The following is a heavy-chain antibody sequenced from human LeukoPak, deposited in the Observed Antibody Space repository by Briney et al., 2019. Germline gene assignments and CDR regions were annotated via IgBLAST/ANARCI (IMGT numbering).Heavy chain of an antibody. CDR3: ARIAWFGEPDAFDI. J-gene: IGHJ3*02. CDR2: IAGDDDK. Sequence: ESGPALVTPTQTLPLTCTFSGFSVSASVLRVSWIRQPPGKALEWLARIAGDDDKFYSTSLKTRLTISKDTAKNQVVLTMTNMDPVDTATYYCARIAWFGEPDAFDIWGQGTMVTVSS. CDR1: GFSVSASVLR. D-gene: IGHD3-10*01. V-gene: IGHV2-70*04.